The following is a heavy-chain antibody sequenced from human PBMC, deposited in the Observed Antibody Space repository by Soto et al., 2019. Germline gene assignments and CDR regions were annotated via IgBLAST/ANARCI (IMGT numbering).Heavy chain of an antibody. Sequence: GGSLRLSCSGSGVTFRVYAVHWFRQTPGKGLEWVTVISDDGSKTYYADSVKGRFSVSRDDSTNMVFLQMSSLRSEDTAVYHCARAYQLTYYFDDWGPGTPVTVSS. J-gene: IGHJ4*02. V-gene: IGHV3-30*14. CDR3: ARAYQLTYYFDD. CDR2: ISDDGSKT. D-gene: IGHD3-9*01. CDR1: GVTFRVYA.